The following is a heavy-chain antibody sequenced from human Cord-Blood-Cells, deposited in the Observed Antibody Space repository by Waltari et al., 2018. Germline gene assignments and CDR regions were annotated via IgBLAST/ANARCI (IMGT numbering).Heavy chain of an antibody. J-gene: IGHJ4*02. V-gene: IGHV1-69*01. CDR1: GGTFSSYA. Sequence: QVQLVQSGAEVKKPGSSVKVSCKASGGTFSSYAISWVRQAPGQGLEWRGGSIPIFGTANYAQKSQGRVTITADESTSTAYMELSSLRSEDTAVYYCANKYLTGDRSLKNWGQGTLVTVSS. CDR3: ANKYLTGDRSLKN. D-gene: IGHD7-27*01. CDR2: SIPIFGTA.